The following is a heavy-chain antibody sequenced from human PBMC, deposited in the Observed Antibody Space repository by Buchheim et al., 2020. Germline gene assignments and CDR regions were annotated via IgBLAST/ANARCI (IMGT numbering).Heavy chain of an antibody. CDR1: GFSFGGHW. V-gene: IGHV3-7*03. Sequence: EIQLVESGGGLVQPGGSLRLSCAASGFSFGGHWMSWVRQAPGKGLEWVANIKPDGNEKHYVDSVKGRFTISRDNAKNSLYLEMSSLRAEDTAVYYCARDMGIVGALDYWGQGTL. J-gene: IGHJ4*02. D-gene: IGHD1-26*01. CDR3: ARDMGIVGALDY. CDR2: IKPDGNEK.